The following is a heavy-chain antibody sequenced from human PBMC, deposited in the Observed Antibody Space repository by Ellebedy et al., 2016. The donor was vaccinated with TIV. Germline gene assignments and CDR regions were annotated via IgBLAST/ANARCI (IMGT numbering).Heavy chain of an antibody. Sequence: AASVKVSCKASGYTFPXYDINWVRQAPGQGLEWMGWMNPNSGNTGYAQKFQGRVTMTRNTSISTAYMELSSLISEDTAVYYCARVEKEQWLVTTHWYDPWGQGTLVTVSS. J-gene: IGHJ5*02. V-gene: IGHV1-8*01. CDR2: MNPNSGNT. D-gene: IGHD6-19*01. CDR1: GYTFPXYD. CDR3: ARVEKEQWLVTTHWYDP.